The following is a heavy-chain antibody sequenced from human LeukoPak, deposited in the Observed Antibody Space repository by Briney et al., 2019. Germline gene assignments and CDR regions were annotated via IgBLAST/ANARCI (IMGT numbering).Heavy chain of an antibody. Sequence: GRSLRLSCAASGFTFSSYAMHWVRQAPGKGLEWVAVISYDGSNKYYADSVKGRFTISRDNSKNTLYLQMNSLRAEDTAVYYCARYYYGSGSYYNFPYYYGMDVWGQGTTVTVSS. J-gene: IGHJ6*02. CDR3: ARYYYGSGSYYNFPYYYGMDV. V-gene: IGHV3-30-3*01. CDR1: GFTFSSYA. D-gene: IGHD3-10*01. CDR2: ISYDGSNK.